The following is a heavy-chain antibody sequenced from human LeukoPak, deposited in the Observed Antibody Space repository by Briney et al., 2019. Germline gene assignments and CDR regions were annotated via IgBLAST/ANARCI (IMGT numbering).Heavy chain of an antibody. CDR1: GFTFSGYA. D-gene: IGHD2-21*01. Sequence: PGGSLRLSCAASGFTFSGYAMNWVRQAPGKGLEWVSHIYISSSSNIISYAVSVKGRFTISRDNAQNSLYLQMNGLRDEDTAVYYCVRDRAYSFDYWGQGILVTVSS. V-gene: IGHV3-48*02. CDR3: VRDRAYSFDY. J-gene: IGHJ4*02. CDR2: ISSSSNII.